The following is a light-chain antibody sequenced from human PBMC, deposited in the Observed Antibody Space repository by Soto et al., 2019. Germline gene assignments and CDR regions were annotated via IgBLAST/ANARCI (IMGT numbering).Light chain of an antibody. CDR3: SSYTSSSTPCV. V-gene: IGLV2-14*01. CDR1: SSDVGGYNY. CDR2: DVS. Sequence: QSALTQPDSVSGSPGQSITISCTGTSSDVGGYNYVSWYQQHPGKAPKLMIYDVSNRPSGVSNRFSGSKSGNTASLTISGLQAEDEADYYCSSYTSSSTPCVFGTGTKLTVL. J-gene: IGLJ1*01.